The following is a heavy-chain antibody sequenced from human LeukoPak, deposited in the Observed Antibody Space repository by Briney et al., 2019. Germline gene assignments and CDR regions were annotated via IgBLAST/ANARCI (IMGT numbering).Heavy chain of an antibody. CDR3: ATGLLPYDSSGYPIFDI. J-gene: IGHJ3*02. Sequence: ASVKVSCKVSGYTLTELSMHWVRQAPGKGLEWMGGFDPEDGETIYAQKFQGRVTMTEDTSTDTAYMELSSLRSEDTAAYYCATGLLPYDSSGYPIFDIWGQGTMVTVSS. D-gene: IGHD3-22*01. V-gene: IGHV1-24*01. CDR1: GYTLTELS. CDR2: FDPEDGET.